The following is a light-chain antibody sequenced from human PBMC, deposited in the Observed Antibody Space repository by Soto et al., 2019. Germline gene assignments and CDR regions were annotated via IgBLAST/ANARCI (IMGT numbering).Light chain of an antibody. CDR3: QQYYWETDT. V-gene: IGKV3-20*01. CDR1: QTIGGNS. Sequence: EILMTQSPATLSGSPGERATLSCWASQTIGGNSLAWYQKKPGQAPRLVIYGASNRATGIPERLSGSGYGTDFTITVSRLENEDFEVYYCQQYYWETDTFGHGTRLEI. J-gene: IGKJ5*01. CDR2: GAS.